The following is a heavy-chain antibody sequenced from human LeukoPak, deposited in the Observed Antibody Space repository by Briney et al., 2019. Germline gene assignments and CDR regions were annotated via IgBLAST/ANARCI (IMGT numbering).Heavy chain of an antibody. V-gene: IGHV4-59*01. CDR2: IYYSGST. CDR1: GSSINVYY. D-gene: IGHD3-10*01. CDR3: ARATAIRYLDY. Sequence: NPSETLSLTCTVSGSSINVYYWSWIRQPPGKGLEWIGYIYYSGSTNYNPSLKSRVTISVDTSKNQFSLKLSSVTAADTAVYYCARATAIRYLDYWGQGTLVTVSS. J-gene: IGHJ4*02.